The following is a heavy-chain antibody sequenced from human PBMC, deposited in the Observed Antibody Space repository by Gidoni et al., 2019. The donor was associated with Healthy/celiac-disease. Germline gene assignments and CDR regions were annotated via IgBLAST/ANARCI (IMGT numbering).Heavy chain of an antibody. CDR1: AYTFTGYY. V-gene: IGHV1-2*02. Sequence: QVQLVQSGAEVKKPGASVKVSCKASAYTFTGYYMHWVRQAPGQGLEWMGWINPNSGGTNYAQKFQGRVTMTRETSISTAYMELSRLRSDDTAVYYCARLGRVATTTAPAFDIWGQGTMVTVSS. CDR3: ARLGRVATTTAPAFDI. CDR2: INPNSGGT. J-gene: IGHJ3*02. D-gene: IGHD7-27*01.